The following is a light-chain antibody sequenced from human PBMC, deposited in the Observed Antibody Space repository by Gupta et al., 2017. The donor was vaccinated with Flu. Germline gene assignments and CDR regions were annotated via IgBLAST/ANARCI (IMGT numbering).Light chain of an antibody. CDR2: DND. J-gene: IGLJ3*02. Sequence: KGIISCSGSSSNIGENYVSWYKKLPGTAPKLLMYDNDKRPSGISDRFSGSKSGTSATLAINGLQTAEEAHYYCGTWDSSLDSLVLGGGTTLTVL. V-gene: IGLV1-51*01. CDR3: GTWDSSLDSLV. CDR1: SSNIGENY.